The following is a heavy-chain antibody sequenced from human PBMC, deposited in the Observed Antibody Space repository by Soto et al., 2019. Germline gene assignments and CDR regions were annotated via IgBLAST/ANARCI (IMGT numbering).Heavy chain of an antibody. D-gene: IGHD6-13*01. CDR3: ARGWLAAAGTGWFDP. V-gene: IGHV4-34*01. Sequence: QVQLQQWGAGLLKPSETLSLTCAVYGGSFSGYYWSWIRQPPGKGLEWIGEINHSGSTNYNPSLKSRVTRSVDTSKNQFSLKLSSVTAADTAVYYCARGWLAAAGTGWFDPWGQGTLVTVSS. J-gene: IGHJ5*02. CDR1: GGSFSGYY. CDR2: INHSGST.